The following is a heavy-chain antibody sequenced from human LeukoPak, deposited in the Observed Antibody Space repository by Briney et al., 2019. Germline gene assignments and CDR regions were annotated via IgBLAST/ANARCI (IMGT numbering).Heavy chain of an antibody. CDR1: GGTFSSYA. J-gene: IGHJ4*02. D-gene: IGHD2-8*01. CDR3: ARAHANGVCYNY. CDR2: IIPILGIA. Sequence: SVKVSCKASGGTFSSYAISWVRQAPGQGLEWMGRIIPILGIANYAQKFQGRVTITADKSTSTAYMELSSLRSEDTAVYYCARAHANGVCYNYWGQGTLVTVSS. V-gene: IGHV1-69*04.